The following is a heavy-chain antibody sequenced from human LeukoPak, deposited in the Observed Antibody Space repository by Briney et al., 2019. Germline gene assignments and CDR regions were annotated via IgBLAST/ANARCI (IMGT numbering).Heavy chain of an antibody. Sequence: PSETLSLTCTVSGYSISSGYWGWIRQPPGKGLEWIGSIHHSGSTNYNPSLKSRVTISLDTSKNQFSLKLSSVTAADTAVYYCARAYGGNSQYFQHWGQGTLVTVSS. D-gene: IGHD4-23*01. CDR2: IHHSGST. CDR1: GYSISSGY. CDR3: ARAYGGNSQYFQH. V-gene: IGHV4-38-2*02. J-gene: IGHJ1*01.